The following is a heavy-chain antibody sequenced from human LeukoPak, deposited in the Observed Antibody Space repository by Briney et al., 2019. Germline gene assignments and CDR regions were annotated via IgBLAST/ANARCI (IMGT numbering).Heavy chain of an antibody. D-gene: IGHD5-12*01. CDR3: ARGRSTGYPYYFEY. V-gene: IGHV1-8*03. CDR1: GYTFTSYD. CDR2: INRNSSST. J-gene: IGHJ4*02. Sequence: ASVKLSCKASGYTFTSYDINWVRQATGQGLEWMGWINRNSSSTGYAHKLQGRVTITRNTSKNTAYMELNGLRAEDTAVYYCARGRSTGYPYYFEYWGQGTLVTVSS.